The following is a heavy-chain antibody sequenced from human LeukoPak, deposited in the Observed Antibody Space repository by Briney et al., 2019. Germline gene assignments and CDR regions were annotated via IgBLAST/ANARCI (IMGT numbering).Heavy chain of an antibody. CDR3: ARDRVVVVPAAWPGRSNSYYYGMDV. V-gene: IGHV4-59*01. CDR2: IYYSGST. D-gene: IGHD2-2*01. J-gene: IGHJ6*04. CDR1: GGSISSYY. Sequence: SETLSLTCTVSGGSISSYYWSWIRQPPGKGLEWMGYIYYSGSTNYNPSLKSRVTISVDTSKNQFSLKLSSVTAADTAVYYCARDRVVVVPAAWPGRSNSYYYGMDVWGKGTTVTVSS.